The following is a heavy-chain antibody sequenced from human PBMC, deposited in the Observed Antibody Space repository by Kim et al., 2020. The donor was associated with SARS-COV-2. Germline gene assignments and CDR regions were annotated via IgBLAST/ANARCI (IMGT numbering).Heavy chain of an antibody. Sequence: GGSLRLSCAASGFTFSSYAMSWVRQAPGKGLEWVSVIYSGGSSTYYADSVKGRFTISRDNSKNTLYLQMNSLRAEDTAVYYCAKSGEYYDSPHNWFDPWGQGTLVTVSS. CDR1: GFTFSSYA. V-gene: IGHV3-23*03. J-gene: IGHJ5*02. CDR2: IYSGGSST. D-gene: IGHD3-22*01. CDR3: AKSGEYYDSPHNWFDP.